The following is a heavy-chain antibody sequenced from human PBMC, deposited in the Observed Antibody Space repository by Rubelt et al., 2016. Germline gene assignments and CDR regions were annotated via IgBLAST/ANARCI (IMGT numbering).Heavy chain of an antibody. Sequence: EVQLVESGGGLIQPGGSLRLSCAVSGFTVSVNYMSWVRQAPGKGLEWVSAIYSDGGTYYADSVKGRFTISRGNSKNTLYLQMNSLRAEDTAGYYCAGGRSFGYFDYWGQGTLVTVSS. D-gene: IGHD3-3*02. V-gene: IGHV3-53*01. J-gene: IGHJ4*02. CDR3: AGGRSFGYFDY. CDR2: IYSDGGT. CDR1: GFTVSVNY.